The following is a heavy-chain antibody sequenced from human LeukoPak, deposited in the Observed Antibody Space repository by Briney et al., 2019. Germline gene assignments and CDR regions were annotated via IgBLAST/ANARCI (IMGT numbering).Heavy chain of an antibody. Sequence: GGSLRLSCAASGFTFSDYYMSWIRQAPGKGLEWVSAISGSGGSTYYADSVKGRFTISRDNSKNTLYLQMNSLRAEDTAVYYCAKGRDYYDSSAVEDWGQGTLVTVSS. V-gene: IGHV3-23*01. CDR1: GFTFSDYY. CDR2: ISGSGGST. D-gene: IGHD3-22*01. J-gene: IGHJ4*02. CDR3: AKGRDYYDSSAVED.